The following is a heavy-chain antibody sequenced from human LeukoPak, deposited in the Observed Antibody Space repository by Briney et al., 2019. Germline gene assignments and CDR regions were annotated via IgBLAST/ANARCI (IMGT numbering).Heavy chain of an antibody. Sequence: SGPVLVKPTETLTLTCTVSGFSLSNARMGVSWIRQPPGKALEWHAHIFSNDEKSYSTSLKRRLTISKDTSKSQVVLTMTNIDPVDTATYYCARIYLSGGGYDSLDYWGQGTLVTVSS. CDR2: IFSNDEK. V-gene: IGHV2-26*01. D-gene: IGHD5-12*01. CDR1: GFSLSNARMG. CDR3: ARIYLSGGGYDSLDY. J-gene: IGHJ4*02.